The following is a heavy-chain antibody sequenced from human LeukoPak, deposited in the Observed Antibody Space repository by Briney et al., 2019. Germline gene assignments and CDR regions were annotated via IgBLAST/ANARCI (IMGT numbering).Heavy chain of an antibody. J-gene: IGHJ5*02. CDR3: AREGRAAADTNWFDP. CDR1: GYTFTDYY. CDR2: INPNSGGT. Sequence: GASVTVSCKASGYTFTDYYIHWVRQAPGQGLERMGWINPNSGGTTYAQKFQGRVTMTRDSSISTAYMELRRLRSDDTAVYYCAREGRAAADTNWFDPWGQGTLVTVS. V-gene: IGHV1-2*02. D-gene: IGHD6-13*01.